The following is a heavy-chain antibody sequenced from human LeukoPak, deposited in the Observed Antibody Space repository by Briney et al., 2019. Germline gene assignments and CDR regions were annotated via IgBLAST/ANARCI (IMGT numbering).Heavy chain of an antibody. J-gene: IGHJ1*01. D-gene: IGHD4-23*01. CDR1: GGSFSDYY. CDR3: ARGDSTITPKYFQY. Sequence: KPSETLSLTCGVYGGSFSDYYWSWIRQPPAKGLEWIGEINHSGTSNYNPSLKSRVTISIDTSKNQFSLKLSSVTAADTAVYYCARGDSTITPKYFQYWGQGTLVTVSS. V-gene: IGHV4-34*01. CDR2: INHSGTS.